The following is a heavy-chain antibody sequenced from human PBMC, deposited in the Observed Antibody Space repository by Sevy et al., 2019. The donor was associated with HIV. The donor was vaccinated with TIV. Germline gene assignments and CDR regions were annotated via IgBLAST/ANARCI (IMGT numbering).Heavy chain of an antibody. D-gene: IGHD2-15*01. V-gene: IGHV4-59*01. CDR1: GGSISSYY. CDR3: ARTDKVKSVVAATQQYYSYYFYMDI. Sequence: SETLSLTCTVSGGSISSYYWSWIRQPPGKGLEWIGYIYYSGSTNYNPSLKSRVTISVDTSKNQFSLKRSSVTTADTAVYYRARTDKVKSVVAATQQYYSYYFYMDIWGKGTTVTVSS. CDR2: IYYSGST. J-gene: IGHJ6*03.